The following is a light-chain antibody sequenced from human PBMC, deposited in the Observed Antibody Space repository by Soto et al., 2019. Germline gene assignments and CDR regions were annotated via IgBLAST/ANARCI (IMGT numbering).Light chain of an antibody. CDR1: QSVSDA. CDR2: GAS. Sequence: IVLTQSPAALSVSPGERVSLSCRASQSVSDALAWYQQKPGKAPRLVIHGASTRATDFPARFSGSGSGTAFTLTISSLQSEDFGVYFCHQYNNWPQTFGGGTQVEIK. V-gene: IGKV3-15*01. CDR3: HQYNNWPQT. J-gene: IGKJ4*01.